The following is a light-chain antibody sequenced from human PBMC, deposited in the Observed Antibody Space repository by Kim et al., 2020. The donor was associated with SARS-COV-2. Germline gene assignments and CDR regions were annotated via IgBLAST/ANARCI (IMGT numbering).Light chain of an antibody. V-gene: IGLV1-51*01. CDR2: HNH. CDR3: GTWDTGLRAVV. Sequence: QSVLTQPPSVSAAPGQTVTISCSGANSNIETNYVSWYQQLPGAAPKLLIYHNHERPSGIPDRFSGSKSGASATLGITGLQTEDAVDYYCGTWDTGLRAVVFGGGTQLTVL. CDR1: NSNIETNY. J-gene: IGLJ3*02.